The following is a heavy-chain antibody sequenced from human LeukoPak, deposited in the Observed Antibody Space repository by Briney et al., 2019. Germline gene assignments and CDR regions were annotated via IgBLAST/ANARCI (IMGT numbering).Heavy chain of an antibody. J-gene: IGHJ4*02. CDR1: GFMFSRDS. CDR3: ARERWSSSWYPNFYFDY. Sequence: GGSLRLSCAASGFMFSRDSMNWVRQAPGKGLEWVSSISSSSSYIYYADSVKGRFTISRDNAKNSLYLQMNSLRAEDTAVYYCARERWSSSWYPNFYFDYWGQGTLVTVSS. D-gene: IGHD6-13*01. V-gene: IGHV3-21*01. CDR2: ISSSSSYI.